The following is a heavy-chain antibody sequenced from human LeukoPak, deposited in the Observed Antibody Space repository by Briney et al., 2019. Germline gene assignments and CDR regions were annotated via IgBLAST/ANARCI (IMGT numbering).Heavy chain of an antibody. CDR3: VRDSYTNTWHFQEEDY. J-gene: IGHJ4*02. D-gene: IGHD2-2*02. V-gene: IGHV3-21*01. CDR1: EYDFRAYT. Sequence: GGSLRLSCVASEYDFRAYTFTWVRPAPGKGLEYVSSISKSSALKYYSESVRGRFTISRDNAENSLYLDMSNLGAEDTAVYYCVRDSYTNTWHFQEEDYWGQGTLVTVSS. CDR2: ISKSSALK.